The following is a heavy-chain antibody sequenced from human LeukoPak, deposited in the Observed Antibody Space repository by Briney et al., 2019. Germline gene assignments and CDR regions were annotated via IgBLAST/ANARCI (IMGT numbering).Heavy chain of an antibody. V-gene: IGHV3-7*01. CDR2: IKQDGSEK. CDR3: AREAPEGPAPYYFDY. CDR1: GITFSNYW. Sequence: GGSLRLSCAASGITFSNYWMSWVRQAPGKGLEWVANIKQDGSEKYYVDSVKGRFTISRDNAKNSLYLQMNSLRAEDTAVYYCAREAPEGPAPYYFDYWGQGTLVTVSS. J-gene: IGHJ4*02. D-gene: IGHD2-2*01.